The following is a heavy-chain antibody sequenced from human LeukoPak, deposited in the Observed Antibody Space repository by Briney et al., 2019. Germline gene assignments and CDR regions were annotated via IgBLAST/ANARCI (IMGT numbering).Heavy chain of an antibody. CDR3: AKDPYYDSSRDF. V-gene: IGHV3-23*01. Sequence: GRSLRLSCAASGFTFSSYAMSWVRQAPGKGLEWVSGISGSGGRTYYADSVKGRFTISRDNSKNTLYLQMNSLRAEDTAVYYCAKDPYYDSSRDFWGQGTLVTVSS. CDR2: ISGSGGRT. CDR1: GFTFSSYA. D-gene: IGHD3-22*01. J-gene: IGHJ4*02.